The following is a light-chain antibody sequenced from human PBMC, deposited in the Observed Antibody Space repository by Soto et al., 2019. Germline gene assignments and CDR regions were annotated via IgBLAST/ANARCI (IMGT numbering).Light chain of an antibody. Sequence: EIVMTQSPATLSLSPGDSATLSCRASQSVSSNLAWYQQKTGQAPRLLIYGASTRATGIPDRFSGSGSGTEFNLTISRLQSEDFAVYYCQKYNNWPWTCGQGTKVDIK. J-gene: IGKJ1*01. CDR3: QKYNNWPWT. V-gene: IGKV3-15*01. CDR1: QSVSSN. CDR2: GAS.